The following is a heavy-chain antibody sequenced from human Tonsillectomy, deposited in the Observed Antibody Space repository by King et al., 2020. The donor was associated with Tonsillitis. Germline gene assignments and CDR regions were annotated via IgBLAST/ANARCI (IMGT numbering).Heavy chain of an antibody. J-gene: IGHJ2*01. D-gene: IGHD4-17*01. CDR1: GFTFSSCA. CDR3: AKAVNNGDYVYWYFDL. V-gene: IGHV3-23*04. CDR2: VSDSGGGT. Sequence: VQLVESGGGLVQPGGSLRLSCAASGFTFSSCAMSGVRQAPGKGLEWVSAVSDSGGGTYYADSVRGRFTISRDNSKNTLYLQMNSLRVEDTAVYYCAKAVNNGDYVYWYFDLWGRGTLVSVSS.